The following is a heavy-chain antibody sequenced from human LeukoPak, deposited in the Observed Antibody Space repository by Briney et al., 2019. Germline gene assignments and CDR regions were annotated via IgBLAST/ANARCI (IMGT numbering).Heavy chain of an antibody. Sequence: GASVKVSCKASGYTFTSYDINWVRQATGQGLEWMGWMNPNSGNTGYAQKFQGRVTMTRDTSISTAYMELSRLRSDDTAVYYCARTGDHDAFDIWGQGTMVTVSS. V-gene: IGHV1-8*01. CDR1: GYTFTSYD. CDR2: MNPNSGNT. J-gene: IGHJ3*02. CDR3: ARTGDHDAFDI. D-gene: IGHD1-1*01.